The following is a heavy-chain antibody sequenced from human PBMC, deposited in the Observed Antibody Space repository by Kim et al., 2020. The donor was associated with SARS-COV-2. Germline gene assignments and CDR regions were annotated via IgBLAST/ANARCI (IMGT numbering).Heavy chain of an antibody. J-gene: IGHJ3*01. CDR2: LLADGGYI. Sequence: GGSLRLSCAASGFAFSTYSLHWVRQAPGKGLEWVAVLLADGGYISYAASVRGRFTISRDTYKSTLSLQMNSLRVEATAMYYCAGEPTVAAHLEHYALDV. D-gene: IGHD2-15*01. CDR1: GFAFSTYS. V-gene: IGHV3-30*04. CDR3: AGEPTVAAHLEHYALDV.